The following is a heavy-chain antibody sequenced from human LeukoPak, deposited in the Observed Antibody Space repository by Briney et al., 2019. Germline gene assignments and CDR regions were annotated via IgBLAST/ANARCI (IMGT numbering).Heavy chain of an antibody. V-gene: IGHV1-2*02. D-gene: IGHD2-15*01. CDR2: INPNSGGT. J-gene: IGHJ5*02. CDR3: AREETKPYSSWPAGAPDSWFDP. Sequence: GASVKVSCKASGYTFTGYYMHWVRQAPGQGLEWMGWINPNSGGTNYAQKFQGRVTMTRDTSISTAYMELRRLRSDDTAVYYCAREETKPYSSWPAGAPDSWFDPWGQGTLVTVSS. CDR1: GYTFTGYY.